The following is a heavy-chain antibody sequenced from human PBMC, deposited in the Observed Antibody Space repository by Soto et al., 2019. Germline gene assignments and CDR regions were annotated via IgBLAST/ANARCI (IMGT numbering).Heavy chain of an antibody. CDR1: GFTFSSYA. Sequence: EVQLLESGGGLVQPGGSLRLSCAASGFTFSSYAMSWVRQAPGRGLEWVSAISGSGGSTYYADSVKGRFTISRDNSKNTLYLQMNSLRAEDTAVYYCAKDQYSSGWGGGSWGQGTLVTVSS. CDR3: AKDQYSSGWGGGS. D-gene: IGHD6-19*01. V-gene: IGHV3-23*01. J-gene: IGHJ5*02. CDR2: ISGSGGST.